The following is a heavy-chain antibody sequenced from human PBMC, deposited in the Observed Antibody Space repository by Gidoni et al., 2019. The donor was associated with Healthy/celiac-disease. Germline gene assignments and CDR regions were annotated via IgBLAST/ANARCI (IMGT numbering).Heavy chain of an antibody. V-gene: IGHV3-23*01. CDR1: GFTFSSYA. J-gene: IGHJ3*02. D-gene: IGHD3-22*01. CDR3: AKDLSYDSSAIGAFDI. Sequence: EVQLLESGGGLVQPGGSLRLSCAASGFTFSSYAMSWVRQAPGKGLEWVSAIRGSGGSTYYADYVKGRFTISRDNSKNTLYLQMNSLRAEDTAVYYCAKDLSYDSSAIGAFDIWGQGTMVTVSS. CDR2: IRGSGGST.